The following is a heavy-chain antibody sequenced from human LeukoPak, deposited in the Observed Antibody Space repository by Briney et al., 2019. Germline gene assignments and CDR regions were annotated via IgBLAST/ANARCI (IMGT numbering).Heavy chain of an antibody. D-gene: IGHD5/OR15-5a*01. Sequence: TGGSLRLSCAASGFTFSSYEMNWVRQAPGKGLEWVSYISSSSGTIYYAASVKGRFTFSRDNAKNSLYLQMNSLRAEDTAVYYCAREGVYNHFDYWGQGTLVTVSS. CDR3: AREGVYNHFDY. CDR2: ISSSSGTI. CDR1: GFTFSSYE. J-gene: IGHJ4*02. V-gene: IGHV3-48*03.